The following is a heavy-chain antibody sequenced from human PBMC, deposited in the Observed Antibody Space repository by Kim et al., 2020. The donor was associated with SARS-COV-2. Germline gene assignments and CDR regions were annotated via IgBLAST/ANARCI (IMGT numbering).Heavy chain of an antibody. V-gene: IGHV1-69*13. CDR1: GGTFSSYA. Sequence: SVKVSCKASGGTFSSYAISWVRQAPGQGLEWMGGIIPIFGTANYAQKFQGRVTITADESTSTAYMELSSLRSEDTAVYYCARDHLGYSGYPLPDYFDYWGQGTLVTVSS. D-gene: IGHD5-12*01. CDR3: ARDHLGYSGYPLPDYFDY. CDR2: IIPIFGTA. J-gene: IGHJ4*02.